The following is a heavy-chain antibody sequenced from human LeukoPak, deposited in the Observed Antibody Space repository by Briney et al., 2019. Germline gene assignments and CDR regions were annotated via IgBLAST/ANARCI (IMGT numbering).Heavy chain of an antibody. CDR3: AREKRNYYYYYMDV. J-gene: IGHJ6*03. V-gene: IGHV3-48*04. Sequence: GGSLRLSCAASGFTFSSYSMNWVRQAPGKGLEWVSYISSSSSTTYYADSVKGRFTISRDNAKNSLYLQMNSLRAEDTAVYYCAREKRNYYYYYMDVWGKGTTVTVSS. CDR2: ISSSSSTT. CDR1: GFTFSSYS.